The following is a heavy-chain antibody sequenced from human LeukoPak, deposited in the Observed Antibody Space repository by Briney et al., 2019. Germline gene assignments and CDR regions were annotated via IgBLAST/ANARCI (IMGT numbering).Heavy chain of an antibody. Sequence: ASETLSLTCAVYGVYFSGYYWSWIRQPPGKGLEWIGEINHSGSTNYNPSLKSRVTISVDTSKNQFSLKLSSVTAADTSVYYCARGWLSVSLDAFDIWGQGTMVTVSS. CDR3: ARGWLSVSLDAFDI. V-gene: IGHV4-34*01. CDR1: GVYFSGYY. J-gene: IGHJ3*02. CDR2: INHSGST. D-gene: IGHD3-9*01.